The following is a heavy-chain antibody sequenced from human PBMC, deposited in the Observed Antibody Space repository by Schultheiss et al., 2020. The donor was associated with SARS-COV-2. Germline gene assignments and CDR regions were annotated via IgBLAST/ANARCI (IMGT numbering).Heavy chain of an antibody. Sequence: GESLKISCAASGFTFSSYAMSWVRQAPGKGLEWVSAISGSGGSTYYADSVKGRFTISRDNAKNTLYLQMNSLRAEDTAVYYCARTYYDFWSGYYTGPTTFDYWGQGTLVTVSS. CDR2: ISGSGGST. J-gene: IGHJ4*02. V-gene: IGHV3-23*01. D-gene: IGHD3-3*01. CDR3: ARTYYDFWSGYYTGPTTFDY. CDR1: GFTFSSYA.